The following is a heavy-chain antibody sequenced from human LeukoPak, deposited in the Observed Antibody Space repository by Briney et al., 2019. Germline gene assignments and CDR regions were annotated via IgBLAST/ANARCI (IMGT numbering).Heavy chain of an antibody. D-gene: IGHD2-2*01. Sequence: GGSLRLSCAASGFTFSSYSMNWVRQAPGKGLEWGSVIYSGGSTYYADSVKDRFTISRDDSKNTLYLQMNSLRAEDTAVYYCARDGSPYCSSTSCYAHWGQGTLVTVSS. CDR3: ARDGSPYCSSTSCYAH. V-gene: IGHV3-66*01. J-gene: IGHJ4*02. CDR1: GFTFSSYS. CDR2: IYSGGST.